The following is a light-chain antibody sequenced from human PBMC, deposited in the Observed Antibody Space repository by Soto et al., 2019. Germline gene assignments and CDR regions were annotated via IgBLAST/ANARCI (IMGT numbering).Light chain of an antibody. CDR2: HTS. Sequence: VMTQSPATLSVSPGERVILSCRASQSIGSNLAWCQQKPGQPPRLLIYHTSTRAPDIPPRFSGSGSGTEFTLTISSLQSEDFGIYFCQECNNWPRCTFGQGTKLKIK. J-gene: IGKJ2*02. CDR3: QECNNWPRCT. CDR1: QSIGSN. V-gene: IGKV3-15*01.